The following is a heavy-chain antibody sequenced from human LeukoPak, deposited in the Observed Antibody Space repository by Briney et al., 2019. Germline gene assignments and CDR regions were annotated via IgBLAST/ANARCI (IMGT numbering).Heavy chain of an antibody. J-gene: IGHJ5*02. CDR1: GGSISSYY. D-gene: IGHD2-15*01. V-gene: IGHV4-4*07. CDR3: ARGVSLGYCSGGSCYNRFDA. CDR2: IYTSGST. Sequence: SETLSLTCTVSGGSISSYYWSWIRQPAGKGLEWIGRIYTSGSTNYNPPLKSRVTMLVDTSKNQFSLELSSLTAADTAVYYCARGVSLGYCSGGSCYNRFDAWGQGTLVTVSS.